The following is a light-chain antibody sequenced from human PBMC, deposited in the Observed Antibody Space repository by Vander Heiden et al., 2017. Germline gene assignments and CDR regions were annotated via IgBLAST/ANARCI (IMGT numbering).Light chain of an antibody. CDR2: AAN. Sequence: DVQMTQSPSSLSASVGDTVTITCRASQSISSYLNWYQQKPGEAPKLLIFAANTLQTGVPSRFSGSGSGTDFSLTIASLQPEDFATYYCQQTYNTPPFTFGHGTKLDIK. V-gene: IGKV1-39*01. CDR1: QSISSY. CDR3: QQTYNTPPFT. J-gene: IGKJ3*01.